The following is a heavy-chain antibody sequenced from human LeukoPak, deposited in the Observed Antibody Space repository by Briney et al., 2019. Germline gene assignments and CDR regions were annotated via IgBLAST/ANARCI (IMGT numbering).Heavy chain of an antibody. Sequence: GGSLRLSCVASGFTLSSYAMHWVRQAPGKGLEGVAVISYDGDNKYYGDSVKGRFTISRDNSKNTLYLQMNSLRAEDTAVYYCARVDTAMASTHWGQGTLVTVSS. CDR3: ARVDTAMASTH. D-gene: IGHD5-18*01. V-gene: IGHV3-30*04. J-gene: IGHJ4*02. CDR1: GFTLSSYA. CDR2: ISYDGDNK.